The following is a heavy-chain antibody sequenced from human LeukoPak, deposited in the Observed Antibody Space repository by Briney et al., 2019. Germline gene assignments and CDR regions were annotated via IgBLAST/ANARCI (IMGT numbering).Heavy chain of an antibody. CDR2: IYYSGST. D-gene: IGHD2-2*01. CDR3: ARADSVVVPAATSGAFDI. V-gene: IGHV4-30-4*08. J-gene: IGHJ3*02. CDR1: GGSISSGDDY. Sequence: SETLSLTCTVSGGSISSGDDYWSWIRQPPGKGLEWIGYIYYSGSTYYNPSLKSRVTISVDTSKNQFSLKLSSVTAADTAVYYCARADSVVVPAATSGAFDIWGQGTMVTVSS.